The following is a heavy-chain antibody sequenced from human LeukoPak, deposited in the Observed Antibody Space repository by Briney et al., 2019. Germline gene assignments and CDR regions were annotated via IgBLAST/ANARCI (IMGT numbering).Heavy chain of an antibody. Sequence: SETLSLTCIVSGGSFSGYYWIWIRQPPGKGLEWIGYIYYSGSTNYNPSLKSRVTISVDTSKNQFSLKLSSVTAADTAVYYCARERGQVPYAGDAFDIWGQGTMVTVSS. CDR3: ARERGQVPYAGDAFDI. CDR2: IYYSGST. V-gene: IGHV4-59*01. J-gene: IGHJ3*02. CDR1: GGSFSGYY. D-gene: IGHD4-23*01.